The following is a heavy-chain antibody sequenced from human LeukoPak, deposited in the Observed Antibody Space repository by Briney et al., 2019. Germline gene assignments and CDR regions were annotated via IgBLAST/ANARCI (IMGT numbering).Heavy chain of an antibody. CDR1: GFTFSTYA. CDR3: AKQTRYDTPAGGRGFDY. J-gene: IGHJ4*02. CDR2: ISGSGTIT. Sequence: GGSLRLSCEASGFTFSTYAMSWVRQAPGEGLEWVSGISGSGTITYYADSVKGRFTIARDNSKSTLFLEMSSLRAEDTAVYYCAKQTRYDTPAGGRGFDYWGQGTLVTVSS. D-gene: IGHD3-22*01. V-gene: IGHV3-23*01.